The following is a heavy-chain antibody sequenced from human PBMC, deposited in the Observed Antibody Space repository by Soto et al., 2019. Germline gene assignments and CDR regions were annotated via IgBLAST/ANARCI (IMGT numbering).Heavy chain of an antibody. Sequence: PGESLKISCKGSGYTFTTYWIGWVRQMPGKGLEWMGVIYPGDSDTIYSPSFQGQVTLSADKSISTAYLQWRSLQASDTAMYYCVRRPGCSTTTCYRELDYWGQGTMVTVYS. CDR3: VRRPGCSTTTCYRELDY. V-gene: IGHV5-51*01. J-gene: IGHJ4*02. CDR1: GYTFTTYW. D-gene: IGHD2-2*01. CDR2: IYPGDSDT.